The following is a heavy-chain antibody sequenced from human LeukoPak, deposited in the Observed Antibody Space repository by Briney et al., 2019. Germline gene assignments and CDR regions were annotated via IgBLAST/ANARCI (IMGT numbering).Heavy chain of an antibody. CDR1: GYTFTGYY. CDR3: ARASIAAAGADY. D-gene: IGHD6-13*01. Sequence: WASVKVSCKASGYTFTGYYMHWVRQAPGQGLEWMGWINPNSGGTNYAQKFQGSVTMTRDTSISTAYMELSRLRSDDTAVYYCARASIAAAGADYWGQGTLVTVSS. J-gene: IGHJ4*02. CDR2: INPNSGGT. V-gene: IGHV1-2*02.